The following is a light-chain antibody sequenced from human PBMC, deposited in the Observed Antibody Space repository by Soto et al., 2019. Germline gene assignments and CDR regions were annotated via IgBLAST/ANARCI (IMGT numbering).Light chain of an antibody. CDR2: ANS. V-gene: IGLV1-40*01. CDR3: GTWDSCLSSRYG. CDR1: SCKLGAGYD. J-gene: IGLJ1*01. Sequence: QSVLTQPPPVCRAPGQRVTIFCPGSSCKLGAGYDVQGYRQFPGTAPKLPIYANSGGPSGVPDRFSGSKSGTSASLAITGLQAEEEADYYSGTWDSCLSSRYGFRTGTRV.